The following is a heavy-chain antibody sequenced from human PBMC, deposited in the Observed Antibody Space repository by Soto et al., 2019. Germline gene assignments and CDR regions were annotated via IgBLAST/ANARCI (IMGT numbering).Heavy chain of an antibody. CDR2: IYYSGST. CDR1: GGSISSGGYY. Sequence: SETLSLTCTVSGGSISSGGYYWSWIHQHPGKGLEWIGYIYYSGSTYYNPSLKSRVTISVDTSKNQFSLKLSSVTAADTAVYYCARSPFYYDSSGYYYLSYFQHWGQGTLVTVSS. D-gene: IGHD3-22*01. J-gene: IGHJ1*01. V-gene: IGHV4-31*03. CDR3: ARSPFYYDSSGYYYLSYFQH.